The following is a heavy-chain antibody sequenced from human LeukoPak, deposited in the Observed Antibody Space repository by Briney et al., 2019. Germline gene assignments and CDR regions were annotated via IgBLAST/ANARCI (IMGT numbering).Heavy chain of an antibody. J-gene: IGHJ4*02. D-gene: IGHD1-26*01. CDR3: ARDYGVEWELGY. CDR2: IYYSGST. V-gene: IGHV4-61*01. CDR1: GGSISSSSYY. Sequence: SETLSLTCTVSGGSISSSSYYWSWIRQPPGKGLEWIGYIYYSGSTNYNPSLKSQVTISVDTSKNQFSLKLSSATAADTAVYYCARDYGVEWELGYWGQGTLVTVSS.